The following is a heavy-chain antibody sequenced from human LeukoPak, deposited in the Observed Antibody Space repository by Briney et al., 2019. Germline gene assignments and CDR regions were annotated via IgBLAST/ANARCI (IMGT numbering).Heavy chain of an antibody. CDR3: ARDRYCGGDCLTYFDY. CDR1: GGSISSGGYY. V-gene: IGHV4-31*03. J-gene: IGHJ4*02. Sequence: SETLSLTCTVSGGSISSGGYYWSWIRQHPGKGLEWIGYIYYSGSTYYNPSLKSRVTISVDTSKNQFSLKLSSVTAADTAVYYCARDRYCGGDCLTYFDYWGQGTLVTVSS. D-gene: IGHD2-21*02. CDR2: IYYSGST.